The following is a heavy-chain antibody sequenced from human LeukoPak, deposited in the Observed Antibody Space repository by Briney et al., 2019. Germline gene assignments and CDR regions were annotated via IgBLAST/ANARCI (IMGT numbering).Heavy chain of an antibody. CDR1: GYTFTGYY. J-gene: IGHJ4*02. CDR2: INPSGGST. V-gene: IGHV1-46*01. CDR3: ARVTMVRGVINAPYYFDY. D-gene: IGHD3-10*01. Sequence: ASVKVSCKASGYTFTGYYMHWVRQAPGQGLEWMGIINPSGGSTSYAQKFQGRVTMTRDMSTSTVYMELSSLRSEDTAVYYCARVTMVRGVINAPYYFDYWGQGTLVTVSS.